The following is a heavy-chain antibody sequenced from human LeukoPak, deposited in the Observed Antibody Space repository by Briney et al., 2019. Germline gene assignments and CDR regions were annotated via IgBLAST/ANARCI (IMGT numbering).Heavy chain of an antibody. CDR3: ARALVGRSGPAFDI. CDR1: GFTFNDYA. CDR2: ISYDGYDK. V-gene: IGHV3-30-3*01. D-gene: IGHD2-15*01. Sequence: GGSLRLSCAASGFTFNDYAMYWVRQTPGKGLEWVALISYDGYDKSYADSVKGRFTISRDNAKNSLYLQMNSLRAEDTAVYYCARALVGRSGPAFDIWGQGTMVTVSS. J-gene: IGHJ3*02.